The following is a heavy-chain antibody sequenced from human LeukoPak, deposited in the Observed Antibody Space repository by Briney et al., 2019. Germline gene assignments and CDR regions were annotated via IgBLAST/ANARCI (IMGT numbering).Heavy chain of an antibody. V-gene: IGHV3-21*01. CDR2: ISSSSSYI. CDR3: ARVPPTPYYYDSSGELDDI. Sequence: KPGGSLRLSCAASGFTFSSYSMNWVRQAPGKGLEWVSSISSSSSYIYYADSVKGRFTISRDNAKNSLYLQMNSLRAEDTAVYYCARVPPTPYYYDSSGELDDIWGQGTMVTVSS. CDR1: GFTFSSYS. J-gene: IGHJ3*02. D-gene: IGHD3-22*01.